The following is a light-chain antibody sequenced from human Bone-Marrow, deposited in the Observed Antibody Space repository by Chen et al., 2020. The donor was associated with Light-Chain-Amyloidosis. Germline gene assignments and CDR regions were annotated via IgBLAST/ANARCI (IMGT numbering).Light chain of an antibody. CDR3: QQYDNLPFT. Sequence: DIQMTQSPSSLSASVGDRVTITCQASQDISNYLNWYQQKPGKAPKLLIYDASNWETGVPSRFSGSGSGTDFTFTISSLQPEDIATYYCQQYDNLPFTFGPGTTVDIK. V-gene: IGKV1-33*01. CDR1: QDISNY. J-gene: IGKJ3*01. CDR2: DAS.